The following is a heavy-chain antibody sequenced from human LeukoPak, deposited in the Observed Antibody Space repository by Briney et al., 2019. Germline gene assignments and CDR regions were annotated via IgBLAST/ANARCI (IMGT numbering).Heavy chain of an antibody. Sequence: PSETLSLTCTVSGGSISSGGYYWSWIRQQPGKGLEWIEYIHYSGSTYYNPSLKSRVTISVDTSKNQFSLKLSSVTAADTAVYYCARGTMQAAFDIWGQGTMVTVSS. J-gene: IGHJ3*02. CDR3: ARGTMQAAFDI. D-gene: IGHD4/OR15-4a*01. CDR2: IHYSGST. CDR1: GGSISSGGYY. V-gene: IGHV4-31*03.